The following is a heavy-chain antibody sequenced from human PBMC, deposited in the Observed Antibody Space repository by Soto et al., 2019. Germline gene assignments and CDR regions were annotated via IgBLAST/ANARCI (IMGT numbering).Heavy chain of an antibody. J-gene: IGHJ4*02. CDR2: INGDGSNT. Sequence: EVQLVESGGGLLQPGGSLRLSCAASGFTFTTYSMHWVRQAPGKGLVWVSRINGDGSNTAYAASVKGRFTISRDNAKNTLYRQLYSLRDEDTAVYYCGSDGSGTIDLDYWGQGTLVTVSS. V-gene: IGHV3-74*01. CDR1: GFTFTTYS. CDR3: GSDGSGTIDLDY. D-gene: IGHD1-7*01.